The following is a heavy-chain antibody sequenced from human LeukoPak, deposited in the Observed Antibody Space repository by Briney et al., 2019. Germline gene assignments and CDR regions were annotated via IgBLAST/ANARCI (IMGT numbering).Heavy chain of an antibody. CDR1: GFTFSTYA. Sequence: PGRSLRLSCAASGFTFSTYAIHWVRQAPGKGLEWLAIISYDGSNKNYTDSVKGRFSISRDNSKNTLYLQMNSLRADDTAVYYCARGGREMRYLETLTGDVFDIWGQGTMVTVSS. CDR2: ISYDGSNK. J-gene: IGHJ3*02. V-gene: IGHV3-30-3*01. CDR3: ARGGREMRYLETLTGDVFDI. D-gene: IGHD3-9*01.